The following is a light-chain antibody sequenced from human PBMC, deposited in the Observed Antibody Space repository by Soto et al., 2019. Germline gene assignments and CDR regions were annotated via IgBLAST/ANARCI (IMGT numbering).Light chain of an antibody. Sequence: SYELTQPPSVSVAPGQTASITCGGDNIGIKALHWYKQKAGQAPELVVYSDRDRPSGIPGRFSGSNSGSTATLTISRVEAGDEADYYCQVRESPSDHSVVFGGGTKVTVL. J-gene: IGLJ3*02. CDR2: SDR. CDR1: NIGIKA. V-gene: IGLV3-21*02. CDR3: QVRESPSDHSVV.